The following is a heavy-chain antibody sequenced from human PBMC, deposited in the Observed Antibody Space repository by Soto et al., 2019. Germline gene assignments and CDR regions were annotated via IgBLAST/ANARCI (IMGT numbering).Heavy chain of an antibody. J-gene: IGHJ3*02. CDR2: IAGGDGRT. Sequence: GGSLRLSCAASGFTFSIYGMDWVRQAPGKGLEWVAGIAGGDGRTYYPDSVKGRFTISRDNSKNTPYLQMNSLRAEDTAIYYCGSGLRWAFDIWGQGTMVTVSS. V-gene: IGHV3-23*01. CDR3: GSGLRWAFDI. CDR1: GFTFSIYG. D-gene: IGHD3-10*01.